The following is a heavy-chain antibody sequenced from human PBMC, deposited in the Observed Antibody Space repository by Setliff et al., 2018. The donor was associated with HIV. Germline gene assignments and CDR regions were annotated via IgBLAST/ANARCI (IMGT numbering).Heavy chain of an antibody. D-gene: IGHD3-16*01. J-gene: IGHJ3*02. Sequence: SLRLSCAASGFTFDDYAMHWGRQAPGKGLEWVSGINWNSGTIAYADFVKGRFTISRDNTKNFVFLEMTNLRPEDTALYFCAKVFAYGIDGFDIWGQGTMVTVSS. V-gene: IGHV3-9*01. CDR1: GFTFDDYA. CDR2: INWNSGTI. CDR3: AKVFAYGIDGFDI.